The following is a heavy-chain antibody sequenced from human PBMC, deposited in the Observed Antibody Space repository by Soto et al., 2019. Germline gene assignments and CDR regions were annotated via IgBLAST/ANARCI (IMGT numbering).Heavy chain of an antibody. CDR1: GYTFTSYG. V-gene: IGHV1-3*01. J-gene: IGHJ5*02. CDR2: INAANGDT. CDR3: VRRHVSATGIDWFDP. Sequence: AASVKVSCKASGYTFTSYGIHWVRQAPGQRLEWMGWINAANGDTKYSPKFQGRVTITRDTSASTAYMELSSLRSEDTAVYYCVRRHVSATGIDWFDPRGQGTLVTV. D-gene: IGHD6-13*01.